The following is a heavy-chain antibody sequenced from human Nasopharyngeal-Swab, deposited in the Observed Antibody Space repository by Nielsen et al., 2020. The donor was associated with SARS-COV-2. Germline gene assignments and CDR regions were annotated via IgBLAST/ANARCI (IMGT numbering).Heavy chain of an antibody. V-gene: IGHV1-69*04. CDR1: GGTFSSYA. J-gene: IGHJ4*02. CDR3: ARGGIAARSGDY. Sequence: SVKVSCKASGGTFSSYAINWVRQAPGQGLEWMGRIIPILGIANYAQKLQGRVTMTTDTSTSTAYMELRSLRSDDTAVYYCARGGIAARSGDYWGQGTLVTVSS. D-gene: IGHD6-6*01. CDR2: IIPILGIA.